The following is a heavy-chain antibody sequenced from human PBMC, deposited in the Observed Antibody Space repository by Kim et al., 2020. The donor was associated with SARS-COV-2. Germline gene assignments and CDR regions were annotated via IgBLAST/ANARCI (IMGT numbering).Heavy chain of an antibody. Sequence: ASVKVSCKASGYTFTSYAMNWVRQAPGQWLEWMGWINTNTGNPTYAQGFTGRFVFSLDTSVSTAYLQISSLKAEDTAVYYCARESVPAAMGYYYYMDFWGKGTTVTVSS. J-gene: IGHJ6*03. CDR1: GYTFTSYA. V-gene: IGHV7-4-1*02. CDR3: ARESVPAAMGYYYYMDF. CDR2: INTNTGNP. D-gene: IGHD2-2*01.